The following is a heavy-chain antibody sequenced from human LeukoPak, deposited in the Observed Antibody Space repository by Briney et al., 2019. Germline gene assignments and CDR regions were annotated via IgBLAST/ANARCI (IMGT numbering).Heavy chain of an antibody. CDR1: GYSFDFYW. V-gene: IGHV5-51*01. Sequence: ESLKISCKGSGYSFDFYWIGWVRQMPGKGLEWMGVIYPRDSDTRHSPSFQGQVTLSVDKSINTAYLQWRSLKASDTAMYSCARHDGDGFYYFDYWGQGTLVTVSS. D-gene: IGHD2-21*02. CDR3: ARHDGDGFYYFDY. CDR2: IYPRDSDT. J-gene: IGHJ4*02.